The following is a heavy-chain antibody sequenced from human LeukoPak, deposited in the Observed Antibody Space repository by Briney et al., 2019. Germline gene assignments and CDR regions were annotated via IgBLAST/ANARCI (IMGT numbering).Heavy chain of an antibody. CDR1: GGSISSGIYY. Sequence: SETLSLTCTVSGGSISSGIYYWTWIRQPAGKGLEWIGSFYYSRSTYYNSSLKSRVTISVNTSNNQFSLKLSAIAYASTSGYYCARLDRLDFEFHYWGQGTLVTLS. D-gene: IGHD3-22*01. V-gene: IGHV4-39*01. J-gene: IGHJ4*02. CDR3: ARLDRLDFEFHY. CDR2: FYYSRST.